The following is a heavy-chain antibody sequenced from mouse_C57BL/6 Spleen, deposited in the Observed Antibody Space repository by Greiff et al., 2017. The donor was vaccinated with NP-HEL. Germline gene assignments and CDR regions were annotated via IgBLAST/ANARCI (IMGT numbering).Heavy chain of an antibody. CDR3: APSALLRSPSYYAMDY. Sequence: VQLQQSGAELVKPGASVKISCKASGYAFSSYWMNWVKQRPGKGLEWIGQIYPGDGDTNYNGKFKGKATLTADKSSSTAYMQLSSLTSEDSAVYFCAPSALLRSPSYYAMDYWGQGTSVTVSS. V-gene: IGHV1-80*01. D-gene: IGHD1-1*01. J-gene: IGHJ4*01. CDR2: IYPGDGDT. CDR1: GYAFSSYW.